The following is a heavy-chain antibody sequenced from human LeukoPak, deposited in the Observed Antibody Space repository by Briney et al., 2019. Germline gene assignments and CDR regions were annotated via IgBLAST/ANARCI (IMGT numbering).Heavy chain of an antibody. J-gene: IGHJ3*02. CDR2: IQYDGSKK. V-gene: IGHV3-30*02. CDR1: GFTFSSYG. Sequence: PGGSLRLSCAASGFTFSSYGMHWVRQAPGKGLEWVAFIQYDGSKKYYADSVKGRFTISRDNSKNTFYLQMNSLRAEDTSVYYCAKLSGNDAFDIWGQRTMVTVSS. D-gene: IGHD1-26*01. CDR3: AKLSGNDAFDI.